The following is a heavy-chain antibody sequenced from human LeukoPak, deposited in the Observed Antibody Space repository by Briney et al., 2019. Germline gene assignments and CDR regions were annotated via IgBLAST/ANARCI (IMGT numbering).Heavy chain of an antibody. CDR2: INPNSGGT. CDR1: GYTFTGYY. CDR3: ARGHRYSSAQGDY. V-gene: IGHV1-2*02. Sequence: ASVKVSCKASGYTFTGYYMHWVRQAPGQGLAWMGLINPNSGGTNYAQKFQGRVTMTRDTSISTAYMELSRLRSDDTAVYYCARGHRYSSAQGDYWGQGTLVTVSS. J-gene: IGHJ4*02. D-gene: IGHD6-19*01.